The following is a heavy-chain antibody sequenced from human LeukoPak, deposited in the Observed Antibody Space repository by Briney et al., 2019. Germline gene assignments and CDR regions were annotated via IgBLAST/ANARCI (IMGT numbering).Heavy chain of an antibody. V-gene: IGHV3-23*01. CDR3: AKSDILTGYYTYYFDY. Sequence: GGSLRLSCAASGFTFSSYAMSWVRQAPGQGLKWVSAISGSGGSTYYADSVKGRFTISRDNSKNTLYLQMNSLRAEDTAVYYCAKSDILTGYYTYYFDYWGQGTLVTVSS. CDR1: GFTFSSYA. J-gene: IGHJ4*02. CDR2: ISGSGGST. D-gene: IGHD3-9*01.